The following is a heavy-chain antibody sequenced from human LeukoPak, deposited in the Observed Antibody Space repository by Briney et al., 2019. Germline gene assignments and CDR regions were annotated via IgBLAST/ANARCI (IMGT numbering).Heavy chain of an antibody. J-gene: IGHJ4*02. CDR3: ASDLWEGSAKYFDS. D-gene: IGHD1-26*01. Sequence: GGSLRLSCVGSGFTFSIYGFHWVRQAPGKGLEWVATIWFDRRDQYYADSVKGRFTISKDDSKNTVHLQMSSLRVDDTAVYYCASDLWEGSAKYFDSWGQGTLVTVSS. CDR1: GFTFSIYG. V-gene: IGHV3-33*01. CDR2: IWFDRRDQ.